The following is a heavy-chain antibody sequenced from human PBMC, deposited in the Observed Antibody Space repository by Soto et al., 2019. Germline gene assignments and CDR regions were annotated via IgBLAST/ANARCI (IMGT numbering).Heavy chain of an antibody. D-gene: IGHD3-16*01. V-gene: IGHV4-39*01. CDR3: ARLTIRGSRRELGWYYGMDV. CDR1: GGSISSSSYY. Sequence: XGTLSLTCTVSGGSISSSSYYGGWIRQPPGKGLEWIGSIYYSGSTYYNPSLKSRVTISVDTSKNQFSLKLSSVTAADTAVYYCARLTIRGSRRELGWYYGMDVWGQGTTVTGSS. J-gene: IGHJ6*02. CDR2: IYYSGST.